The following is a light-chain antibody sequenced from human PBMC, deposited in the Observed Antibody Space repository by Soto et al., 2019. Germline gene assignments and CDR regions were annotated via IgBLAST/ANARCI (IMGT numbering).Light chain of an antibody. Sequence: DIVMTQSPDSLAVSLGERATINCKSSQSVLYSSNNKNYLAWYQQKPGQPPKLLIYWASTRESGVPDRFSGSGSGADFTLTINSLQAEDVAVYYCQTYYRVPLTFGGGTKVELK. CDR2: WAS. CDR1: QSVLYSSNNKNY. CDR3: QTYYRVPLT. V-gene: IGKV4-1*01. J-gene: IGKJ4*01.